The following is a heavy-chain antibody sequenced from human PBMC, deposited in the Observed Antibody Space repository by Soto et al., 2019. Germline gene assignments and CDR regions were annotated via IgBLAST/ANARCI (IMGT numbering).Heavy chain of an antibody. CDR3: ARKGISYYYYYGMDV. CDR2: INHSGST. D-gene: IGHD3-10*01. J-gene: IGHJ6*02. V-gene: IGHV4-34*01. CDR1: GGSFSGYY. Sequence: SETLSLTCAVYGGSFSGYYWIWIRQPPGKGLEWIGEINHSGSTNYNPSLKSRVTISVDTSKNQFSLKLSSVTAADTAVYYCARKGISYYYYYGMDVWGQGTTVTVSS.